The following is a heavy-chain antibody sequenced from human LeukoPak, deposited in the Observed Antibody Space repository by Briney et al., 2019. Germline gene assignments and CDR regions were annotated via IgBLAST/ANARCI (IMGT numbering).Heavy chain of an antibody. J-gene: IGHJ3*02. D-gene: IGHD3-22*01. CDR2: TTPIFGPA. CDR1: GGTFSNYA. Sequence: SVKVSCKASGGTFSNYALSWVRQAPGKGLEWMGGTTPIFGPAEYVQNFQGRVTVTTDESTSTAYMEMSSLRSDDTAVYYCAGALFHFDSSGYDMDGYDIWGQGTMVTVSS. CDR3: AGALFHFDSSGYDMDGYDI. V-gene: IGHV1-69*05.